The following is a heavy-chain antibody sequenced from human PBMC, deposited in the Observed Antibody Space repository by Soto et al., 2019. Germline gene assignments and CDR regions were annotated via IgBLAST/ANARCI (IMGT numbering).Heavy chain of an antibody. Sequence: EVQILESGGALIQPGGSLRLSCAASGFTSSMTWVRQAPGKGLEWVSASDFSGRLTYYADSVKRRFTIFRDTSVNTLFLQMNSLRTEDTAVYYCANILVGQWLVPGGYWGPGTLVTVSS. CDR2: SDFSGRLT. CDR1: GFTSS. CDR3: ANILVGQWLVPGGY. V-gene: IGHV3-23*01. J-gene: IGHJ4*02. D-gene: IGHD6-19*01.